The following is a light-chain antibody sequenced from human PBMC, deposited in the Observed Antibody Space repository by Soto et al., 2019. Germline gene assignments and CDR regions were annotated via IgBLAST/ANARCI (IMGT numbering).Light chain of an antibody. V-gene: IGKV1-12*01. CDR3: QQANSFPLT. CDR2: ATP. CDR1: QDISSW. Sequence: DIQMTQSPSFVSASVGDRVTITCRASQDISSWLAWYQQKPGKAPKLLIHATPGLQIGVPSRFSGSGSGTDFTLTISNLQSEDFATYYWQQANSFPLTFGGGTKVEIK. J-gene: IGKJ4*01.